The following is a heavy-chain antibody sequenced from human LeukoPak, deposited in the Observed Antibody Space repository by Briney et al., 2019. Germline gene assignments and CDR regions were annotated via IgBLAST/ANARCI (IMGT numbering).Heavy chain of an antibody. CDR3: ARTKYSGTSDDAFDI. Sequence: SETLSLTCTVSGYSISSGYYWGWIRQPPGKGLEWIGNIYYSGNTYYKPSLKSRVTISIDRSRNQFSLKLSSVTAADTALYYCARTKYSGTSDDAFDIWGQGTMVTVSS. CDR2: IYYSGNT. V-gene: IGHV4-38-2*02. CDR1: GYSISSGYY. D-gene: IGHD1-26*01. J-gene: IGHJ3*02.